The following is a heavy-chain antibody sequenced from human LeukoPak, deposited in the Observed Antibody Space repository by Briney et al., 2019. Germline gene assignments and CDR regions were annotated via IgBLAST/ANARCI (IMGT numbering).Heavy chain of an antibody. CDR1: GASVSAYY. CDR2: IYTSGST. J-gene: IGHJ5*02. V-gene: IGHV4-59*10. CDR3: ARGYGDYIWFDP. D-gene: IGHD4-17*01. Sequence: SETLSLTCGVYGASVSAYYWTWIRQSPGKGLEWIGRIYTSGSTNYNPSLKSRVTMSVDTSKNQFSLKLSSVTAADTAVYYCARGYGDYIWFDPWGQGTLVTVSS.